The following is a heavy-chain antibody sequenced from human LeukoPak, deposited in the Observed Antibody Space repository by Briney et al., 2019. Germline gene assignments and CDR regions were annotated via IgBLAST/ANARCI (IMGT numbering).Heavy chain of an antibody. CDR2: IIPIFGTA. J-gene: IGHJ4*02. Sequence: GASVKVSCKASGGTFSSYAISWVRQALGQGLEWMGGIIPIFGTANYAQKFQGRVTITTDESTSTAYMELSSLRSEDTAVYYCARSEDTAMAPGPYYWGQGTLVTVSS. CDR1: GGTFSSYA. CDR3: ARSEDTAMAPGPYY. V-gene: IGHV1-69*05. D-gene: IGHD5-18*01.